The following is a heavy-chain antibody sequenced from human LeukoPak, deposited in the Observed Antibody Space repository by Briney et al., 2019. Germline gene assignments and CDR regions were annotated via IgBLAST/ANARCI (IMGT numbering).Heavy chain of an antibody. D-gene: IGHD2-8*01. CDR3: ARVEDCSNGICPFDY. Sequence: SVTVSCKASGDTFSTYAISWVRQAPGQGLEWMGGIIPIFGTANYAQKFQGRVTITADESSSTAHMELSSLRSEDTAVYYCARVEDCSNGICPFDYWGQGTLVTVSS. CDR2: IIPIFGTA. CDR1: GDTFSTYA. J-gene: IGHJ4*02. V-gene: IGHV1-69*01.